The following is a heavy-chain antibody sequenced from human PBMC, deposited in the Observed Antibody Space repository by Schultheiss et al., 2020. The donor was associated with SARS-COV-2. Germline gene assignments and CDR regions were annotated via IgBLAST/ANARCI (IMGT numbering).Heavy chain of an antibody. CDR3: AKVSLYSAGH. J-gene: IGHJ4*02. D-gene: IGHD3-10*02. V-gene: IGHV3-15*01. Sequence: GESLKISCAASGFTFSNAWMSWVRQAPGKGLEWVGRIKSKTDGGTTDYAAPVKGRFTISRDDSKNTLYLQMNSLKTEDTAVYYCAKVSLYSAGHWGQGTLVTVSS. CDR1: GFTFSNAW. CDR2: IKSKTDGGTT.